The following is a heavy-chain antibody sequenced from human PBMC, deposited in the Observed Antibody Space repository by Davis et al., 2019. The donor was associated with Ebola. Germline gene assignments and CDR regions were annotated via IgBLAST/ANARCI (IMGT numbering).Heavy chain of an antibody. CDR3: ARCEENPDTTMVSCFDY. J-gene: IGHJ4*02. Sequence: ASVKVSCKASEYTFTSYPMNWVRQAPGQGLEWMGWINTNTGNPTYAQGFTGRFVFSLDTSVSTAYLQISSLKAEDTAVYYCARCEENPDTTMVSCFDYWGQGTLVTVSS. D-gene: IGHD5-18*01. CDR1: EYTFTSYP. CDR2: INTNTGNP. V-gene: IGHV7-4-1*02.